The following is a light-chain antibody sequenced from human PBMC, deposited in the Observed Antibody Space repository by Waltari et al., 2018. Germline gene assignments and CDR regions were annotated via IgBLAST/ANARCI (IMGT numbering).Light chain of an antibody. CDR3: SSYTTSSAPGV. V-gene: IGLV2-14*01. CDR2: EVS. CDR1: YSDVGAYDF. Sequence: QSALTQPASVSGSPGQSITISCPGTYSDVGAYDFVSWYQQHPGKAPHLIIYEVSQRPSGISNRFSASKSGNTASLTISGLQAEDEADYYCSSYTTSSAPGVFGTGTRVTVL. J-gene: IGLJ1*01.